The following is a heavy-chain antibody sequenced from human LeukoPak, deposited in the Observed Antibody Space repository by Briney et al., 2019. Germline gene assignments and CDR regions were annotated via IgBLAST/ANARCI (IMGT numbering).Heavy chain of an antibody. Sequence: SETLSLTCSVSGGSISSGGYYWSWIRQHPGKGLEWIGYIYYSGSTYYNPSLKSRVTISVDTSKNQFSLKLSSVTAADTAVYYCARTRGHSYGYFDYWGQGTLVTVSS. J-gene: IGHJ4*02. D-gene: IGHD5-18*01. V-gene: IGHV4-31*03. CDR2: IYYSGST. CDR1: GGSISSGGYY. CDR3: ARTRGHSYGYFDY.